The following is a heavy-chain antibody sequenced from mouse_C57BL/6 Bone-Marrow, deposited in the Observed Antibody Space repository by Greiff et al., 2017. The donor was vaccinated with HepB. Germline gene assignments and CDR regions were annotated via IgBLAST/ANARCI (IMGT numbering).Heavy chain of an antibody. Sequence: QVQLQQPGAELVKPGASVKLSCKASGYTFTSYWMHWVKQRPGRGLEWIGRIDPNSGGTKYNEKFKSKATLTVDKPSSTADMQLSSLTSEDSAGYDCARDYYGSSYWYFDVWGTGTTVTVSS. D-gene: IGHD1-1*01. CDR1: GYTFTSYW. J-gene: IGHJ1*03. CDR3: ARDYYGSSYWYFDV. CDR2: IDPNSGGT. V-gene: IGHV1-72*01.